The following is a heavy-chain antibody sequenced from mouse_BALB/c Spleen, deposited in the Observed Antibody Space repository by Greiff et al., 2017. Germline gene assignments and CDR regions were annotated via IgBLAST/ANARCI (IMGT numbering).Heavy chain of an antibody. Sequence: EVKLMESGGGLVQPKGSLKLSCAASGFTFNTYAMNWVRQAPGKGLEWVARIRSKSNNYATYYADSVKDRFTISRDDSQSMLYLQMNNLKTEDTAMYYCVSFPYDYDVGYYAMDYWGQGTSVTVSS. CDR1: GFTFNTYA. CDR2: IRSKSNNYAT. J-gene: IGHJ4*01. CDR3: VSFPYDYDVGYYAMDY. D-gene: IGHD2-4*01. V-gene: IGHV10-1*02.